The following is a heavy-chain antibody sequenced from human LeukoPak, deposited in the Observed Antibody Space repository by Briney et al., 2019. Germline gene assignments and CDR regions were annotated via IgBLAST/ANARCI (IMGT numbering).Heavy chain of an antibody. Sequence: SQTLSLTCAISGDSVFSNSAAWNWIRQSPSRGLEWLGRTYYRSKWYNGYAVSVKSRITINPDTSKNQFSLQLNSVTPEDTAVYYCAREGYSDYHFYYYGMDVWGQGTTVTVSS. D-gene: IGHD5-12*01. V-gene: IGHV6-1*01. CDR1: GDSVFSNSAA. J-gene: IGHJ6*02. CDR3: AREGYSDYHFYYYGMDV. CDR2: TYYRSKWYN.